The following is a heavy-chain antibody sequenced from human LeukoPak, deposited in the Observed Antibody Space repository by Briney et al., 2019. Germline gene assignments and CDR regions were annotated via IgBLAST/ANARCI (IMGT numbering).Heavy chain of an antibody. CDR3: ARPLGTANDAFDI. V-gene: IGHV1-69*06. D-gene: IGHD6-25*01. Sequence: GASVKVSCKASGGTFSSYAISWVRQAPGQGLEWMGGIIPIFGTANYAQKFQGRVTITADKSTSTAYMELSSLRSEDTAVYYCARPLGTANDAFDIWGQGTMVTVSS. CDR1: GGTFSSYA. J-gene: IGHJ3*02. CDR2: IIPIFGTA.